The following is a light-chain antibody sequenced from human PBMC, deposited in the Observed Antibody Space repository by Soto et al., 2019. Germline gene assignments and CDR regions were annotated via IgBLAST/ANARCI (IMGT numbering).Light chain of an antibody. CDR3: QQYNSYPYT. J-gene: IGKJ2*01. CDR2: DAS. CDR1: QSISSW. V-gene: IGKV1-5*01. Sequence: DIQMTQSPSTLSASVGDRVTITCRASQSISSWLAWFQQKPGKAPKLLIYDASSLESGVPSGFIGSGSGTEFTLTISSLQPDDFATYYGQQYNSYPYTFGHGTKLEIK.